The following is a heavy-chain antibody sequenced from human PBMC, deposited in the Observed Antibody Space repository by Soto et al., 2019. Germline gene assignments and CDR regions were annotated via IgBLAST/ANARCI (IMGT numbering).Heavy chain of an antibody. CDR1: GYNFPSYW. V-gene: IGHV5-51*01. D-gene: IGHD1-26*01. CDR2: IHPSDSAT. J-gene: IGHJ4*02. Sequence: GESLKISCKGSGYNFPSYWIEWVRQMPGRELEWMGSIHPSDSATIFSPTFQGQVTFSADKSINTAYLQWNSLKASDTAIYYCVRRMGAPQYYFDVWGQGALVTLFS. CDR3: VRRMGAPQYYFDV.